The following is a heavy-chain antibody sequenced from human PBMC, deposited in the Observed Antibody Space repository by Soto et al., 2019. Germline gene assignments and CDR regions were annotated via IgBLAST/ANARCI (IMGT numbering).Heavy chain of an antibody. Sequence: SETLSLTCDVSRYSINNNNWWSWVRQPPGGGLEWIGELHHGGSTNYNPSLESRATFSVDISKNQFFLKLSSVTAADTAVYYCTKNSAYALDYWGQGTLVSVSS. V-gene: IGHV4-4*02. D-gene: IGHD5-12*01. J-gene: IGHJ4*02. CDR1: RYSINNNNW. CDR3: TKNSAYALDY. CDR2: LHHGGST.